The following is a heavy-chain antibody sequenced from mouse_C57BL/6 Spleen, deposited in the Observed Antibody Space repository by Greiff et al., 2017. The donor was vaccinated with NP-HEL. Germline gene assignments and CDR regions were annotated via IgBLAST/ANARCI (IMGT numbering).Heavy chain of an antibody. J-gene: IGHJ4*01. Sequence: EVQLVESGGGLVQPGGSLKLSCAASGFTFSDYYMYWVRQTPEKRLEWVAYISNGGGSTYSPDTVKGRFTISRDNAKNTLYLQMSRLKSEDTAMYYCARHGAMDYWGQGTSVTVSS. CDR1: GFTFSDYY. CDR2: ISNGGGST. CDR3: ARHGAMDY. V-gene: IGHV5-12*01.